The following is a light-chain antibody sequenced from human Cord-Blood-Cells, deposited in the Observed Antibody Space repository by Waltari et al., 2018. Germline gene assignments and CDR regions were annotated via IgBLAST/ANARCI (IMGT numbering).Light chain of an antibody. Sequence: QSALTQPASVSGSPGQSITISCTGTSSDVGSYNLVSWYQQHPGKAPKLMISEGSKRPSGVSNLFSGSKSGNTASLTSSALQAGDEADYYSCSYAGSSTFVVFGGGTKLTVL. CDR2: EGS. V-gene: IGLV2-23*03. CDR3: CSYAGSSTFVV. CDR1: SSDVGSYNL. J-gene: IGLJ2*01.